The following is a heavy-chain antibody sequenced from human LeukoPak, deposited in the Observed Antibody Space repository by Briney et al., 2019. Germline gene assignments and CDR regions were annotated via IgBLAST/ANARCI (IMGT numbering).Heavy chain of an antibody. CDR1: GFSLSTSGVG. J-gene: IGHJ4*02. V-gene: IGHV2-5*02. D-gene: IGHD6-13*01. CDR3: AHRGSSWYFDY. CDR2: IYWDDDK. Sequence: SGPTLVNPTQTLTLTCTFSGFSLSTSGVGVGWIRQPPGKALEWLALIYWDDDKRYSPSLKSRLTITKDTSKNQVVLTMTNTDPVDTATYYCAHRGSSWYFDYWGQGTLVTVSS.